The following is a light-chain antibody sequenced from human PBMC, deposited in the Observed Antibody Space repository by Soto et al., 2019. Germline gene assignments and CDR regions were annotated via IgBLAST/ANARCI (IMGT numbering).Light chain of an antibody. CDR1: SSDVGSYNL. CDR3: CSYAGSSTFVV. V-gene: IGLV2-23*03. CDR2: EGS. J-gene: IGLJ2*01. Sequence: QSALTQPASVSGSPGQSITISCTGTSSDVGSYNLVSWYQQHPGKAPKFMIYEGSKRPSGVSNRFSGSKSGNTASLTVSGLQAEDEADYYCCSYAGSSTFVVFDGGTKLTVL.